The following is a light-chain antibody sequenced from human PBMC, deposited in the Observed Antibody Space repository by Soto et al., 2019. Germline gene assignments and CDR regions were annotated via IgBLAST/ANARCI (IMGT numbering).Light chain of an antibody. CDR1: SSNIGAGYD. V-gene: IGLV1-40*01. CDR2: GNS. CDR3: LSYDINLSGSHV. Sequence: QSVLTQPPSVSGAPGQRATISCTGSSSNIGAGYDVHWYQQLPGTAPKLLIYGNSNRPSGVPDRFSGSKSGTSASLAITGLQAEDEADYYCLSYDINLSGSHVFVPGSNVPVL. J-gene: IGLJ1*01.